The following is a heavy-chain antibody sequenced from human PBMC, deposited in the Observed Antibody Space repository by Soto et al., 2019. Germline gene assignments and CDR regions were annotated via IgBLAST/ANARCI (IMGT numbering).Heavy chain of an antibody. J-gene: IGHJ4*02. CDR2: ISSSSSTI. CDR1: GFTFSSYS. Sequence: EVQLVESGGGLVQPGGSLRLSCAASGFTFSSYSMNWVRQAPGKGLEWVSYISSSSSTIYYADSVKGRFTISRDNAKNSLYLQMNSLRAADTAVYYWAGQSSELLVFASWGQGTLVTVSS. D-gene: IGHD2-21*01. CDR3: AGQSSELLVFAS. V-gene: IGHV3-48*01.